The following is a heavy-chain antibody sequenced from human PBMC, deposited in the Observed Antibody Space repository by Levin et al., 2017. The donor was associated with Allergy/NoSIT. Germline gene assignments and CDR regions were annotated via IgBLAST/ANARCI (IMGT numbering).Heavy chain of an antibody. Sequence: AGESLKISCAASGFTFSNYAMTWVRQAPGKGLEWVSAISGSGGSTYYADSVKGRFTISRDNSKNTLYLQMNSLRAEDTALYYCAKSPSDAYVLYYGMDVWGQGTTVTVSS. V-gene: IGHV3-23*01. CDR3: AKSPSDAYVLYYGMDV. CDR1: GFTFSNYA. CDR2: ISGSGGST. D-gene: IGHD3-16*01. J-gene: IGHJ6*02.